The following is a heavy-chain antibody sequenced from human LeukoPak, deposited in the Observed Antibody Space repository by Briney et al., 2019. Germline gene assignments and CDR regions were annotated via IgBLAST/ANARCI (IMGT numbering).Heavy chain of an antibody. CDR2: IYYSGST. D-gene: IGHD3-3*01. Sequence: PSETLSLTCTVSGGSISSSSYYWGWIRQPPGKGLEWIGSIYYSGSTYYNPSLKSRVTISVDTSKNQFSLKLSSVTAADTALYYCASIETSWSGYPGDAFDIWGQGTMVTVSS. CDR1: GGSISSSSYY. V-gene: IGHV4-39*01. CDR3: ASIETSWSGYPGDAFDI. J-gene: IGHJ3*02.